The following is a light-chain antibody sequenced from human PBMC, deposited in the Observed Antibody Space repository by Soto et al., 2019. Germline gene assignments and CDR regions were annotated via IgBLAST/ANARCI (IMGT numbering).Light chain of an antibody. CDR1: QSVSSSY. CDR3: QQCGSSPLT. Sequence: EILLTHFPGTLSLSPGESATLSCRASQSVSSSYLAWYQQKPGQAPRVLIYGASSRASGIPDRFSGSGSGTDFTLTISRLEPEDFAVYYCQQCGSSPLTFGGGTRVEIK. CDR2: GAS. J-gene: IGKJ4*01. V-gene: IGKV3-20*01.